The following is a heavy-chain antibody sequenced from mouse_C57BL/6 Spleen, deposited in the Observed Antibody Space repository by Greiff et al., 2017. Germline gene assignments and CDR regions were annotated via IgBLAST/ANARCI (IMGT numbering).Heavy chain of an antibody. V-gene: IGHV1-69*01. D-gene: IGHD1-1*01. CDR1: GYTSTSYW. J-gene: IGHJ4*01. CDR3: ARGYYGSSYLYAMDY. CDR2: IDPSDSYT. Sequence: QVQLQQPGAELVMPGASVKLSCKASGYTSTSYWMHWVKQRPGQGLEWIGEIDPSDSYTNYNQKFKGKSTLTVDKSSSTAYMQLSSLTSEDSAVYYCARGYYGSSYLYAMDYWGQGTSVTVSS.